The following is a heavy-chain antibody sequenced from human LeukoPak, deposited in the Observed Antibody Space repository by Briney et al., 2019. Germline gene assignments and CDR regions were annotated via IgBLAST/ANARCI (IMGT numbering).Heavy chain of an antibody. CDR3: ARLTNWFDP. Sequence: SETLSLTCAVYGGSFSGDFWSWIRQSPGKGLEWIGEINHGGSTTYNPSLQSRVTMSVDTSTNQISLKMTSVTAADTAVYYCARLTNWFDPWGQGTLVTVSS. V-gene: IGHV4-34*01. CDR2: INHGGST. J-gene: IGHJ5*02. CDR1: GGSFSGDF.